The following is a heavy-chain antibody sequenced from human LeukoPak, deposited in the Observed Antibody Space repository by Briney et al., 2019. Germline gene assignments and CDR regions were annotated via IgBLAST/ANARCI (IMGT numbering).Heavy chain of an antibody. CDR2: ISGSGGST. J-gene: IGHJ4*02. CDR3: ASGIAVAGIDY. Sequence: GGSLRLSCVGSGFIFKLFAVGWVRQAPGKGLEWVSAISGSGGSTYYADSVKGRFTISRDNSKNTLYLQMNSLRAEDTAVYYCASGIAVAGIDYWGQGTLVTVSS. V-gene: IGHV3-23*01. CDR1: GFIFKLFA. D-gene: IGHD6-19*01.